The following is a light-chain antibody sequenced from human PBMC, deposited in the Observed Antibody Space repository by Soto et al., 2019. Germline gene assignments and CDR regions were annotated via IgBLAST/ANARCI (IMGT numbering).Light chain of an antibody. CDR2: DAS. CDR3: QQRSNRPRT. Sequence: EIVLTQSPATLSLSPGERATLSCRASQSVSSYLAWYQQKPGQAPRLLIYDASNRATGIPARFSGSGSGTDFTLTISSLEPEDFAVDYCQQRSNRPRTFGHGTKVEIK. J-gene: IGKJ1*01. V-gene: IGKV3-11*01. CDR1: QSVSSY.